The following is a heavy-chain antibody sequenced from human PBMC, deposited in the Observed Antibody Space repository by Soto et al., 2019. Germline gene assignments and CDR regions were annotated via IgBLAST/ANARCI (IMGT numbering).Heavy chain of an antibody. CDR1: GLTFSAYA. V-gene: IGHV3-23*04. Sequence: EVQLVESGGGLVQPGGSLRLSCAASGLTFSAYAMTWGRQAPGKGLEWVSGISANGDTTYYADSVKGRFIVSRDNSKNTLYLQLNSLRAEDTAIYYCAKIAGGQTVNGYSDYWGQGTLVTVSS. D-gene: IGHD5-12*01. J-gene: IGHJ4*02. CDR2: ISANGDTT. CDR3: AKIAGGQTVNGYSDY.